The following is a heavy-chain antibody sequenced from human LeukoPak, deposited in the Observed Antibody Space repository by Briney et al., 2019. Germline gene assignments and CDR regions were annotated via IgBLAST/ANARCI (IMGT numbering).Heavy chain of an antibody. V-gene: IGHV3-21*01. CDR3: ARDLDLFDY. J-gene: IGHJ4*02. CDR2: ISSSSSYI. CDR1: GFTFSNYE. Sequence: GGSLRLSCAVSGFTFSNYEMNWVRQAPGKGLEWVSSISSSSSYIYYADSVKGRFAISRDNAKNSLYLQMNSLRAEDTAVYYCARDLDLFDYWGQGTLVTVSS.